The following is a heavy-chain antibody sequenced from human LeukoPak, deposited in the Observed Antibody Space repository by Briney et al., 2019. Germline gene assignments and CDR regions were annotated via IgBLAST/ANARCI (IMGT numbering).Heavy chain of an antibody. CDR1: GGSFSGYY. V-gene: IGHV4-34*01. CDR2: INHSGST. J-gene: IGHJ4*02. D-gene: IGHD6-19*01. Sequence: SETLSLTCAVYGGSFSGYYWSWIRQPPGKGLEWIGEINHSGSTNYNPSLKSRVTISVDTSKNQFSLKVSSVTAADTGVYYCARAPEFSSGWLLDCWGQGSPVTVSS. CDR3: ARAPEFSSGWLLDC.